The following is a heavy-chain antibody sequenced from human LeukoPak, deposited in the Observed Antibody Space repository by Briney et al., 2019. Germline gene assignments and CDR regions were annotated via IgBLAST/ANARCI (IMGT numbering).Heavy chain of an antibody. V-gene: IGHV4-39*01. CDR2: IYYSGST. CDR3: ARRPIEGYYDFWSGYGMDV. D-gene: IGHD3-3*01. CDR1: GGSISNTNFY. Sequence: SETLSLTCTVSGGSISNTNFYWGWIRQPPGKGLEWIGSIYYSGSTYYNPSLKSRVTISVDTSKNQFSLKLSSVTAADTAVYYCARRPIEGYYDFWSGYGMDVWGQGTTVTVSS. J-gene: IGHJ6*02.